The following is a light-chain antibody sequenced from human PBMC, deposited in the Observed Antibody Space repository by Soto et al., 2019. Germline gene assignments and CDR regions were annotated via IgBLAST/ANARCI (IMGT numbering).Light chain of an antibody. J-gene: IGLJ1*01. CDR3: SSYTISSMSYV. Sequence: QSALTQPASVSGSPGQSITISCTGTSSDVGDYNYVSWYQQHPGKAPQLIIYEVTNRPSGVSSRFSGSKSGNTAFLTVSGLQTEDEADYFCSSYTISSMSYVFGTGTKLTVL. CDR1: SSDVGDYNY. CDR2: EVT. V-gene: IGLV2-14*01.